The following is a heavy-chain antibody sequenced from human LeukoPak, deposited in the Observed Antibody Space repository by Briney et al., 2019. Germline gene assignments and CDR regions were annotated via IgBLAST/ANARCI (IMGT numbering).Heavy chain of an antibody. CDR1: GHTFTSYG. CDR2: ISAYNGNT. V-gene: IGHV1-18*01. J-gene: IGHJ6*03. Sequence: ASVKVSCKASGHTFTSYGISWVRQAPGQGLEWMGWISAYNGNTNYAQKLQGRVTMTTDTSTSTAYMELRSLRSDDTAVYYCAKDRCSNGVGCYYYYMDVWGKGTTVTISS. CDR3: AKDRCSNGVGCYYYYMDV. D-gene: IGHD2-8*01.